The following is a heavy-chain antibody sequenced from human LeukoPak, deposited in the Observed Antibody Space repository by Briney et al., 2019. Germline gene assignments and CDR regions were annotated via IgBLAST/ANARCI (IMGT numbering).Heavy chain of an antibody. CDR2: IRYDGSNK. J-gene: IGHJ5*02. CDR3: ARDLGAYYDSSDNWFDP. D-gene: IGHD3-22*01. Sequence: PGGSLRLSCAASGFTFSSYGIHWVRQAPGKGLEWVAFIRYDGSNKYYADSVKGRFTISRDNSKNTLYLQMNSLRAEDTALYYCARDLGAYYDSSDNWFDPWGQGTLVTVSS. CDR1: GFTFSSYG. V-gene: IGHV3-30*02.